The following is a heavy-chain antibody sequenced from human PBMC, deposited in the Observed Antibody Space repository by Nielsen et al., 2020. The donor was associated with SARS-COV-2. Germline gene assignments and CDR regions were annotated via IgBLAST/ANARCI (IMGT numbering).Heavy chain of an antibody. V-gene: IGHV1-18*01. CDR1: GYTFAIYG. Sequence: ASVKVSCKASGYTFAIYGISWVRQAPGQGLEWMGWISPYNGNTSYAQKLQGRVTMTTDTSTTTAYMELRSLRSDDTAVYYCARVEQLYDYFDYWGQGTLVTVSS. J-gene: IGHJ4*02. CDR2: ISPYNGNT. D-gene: IGHD5/OR15-5a*01. CDR3: ARVEQLYDYFDY.